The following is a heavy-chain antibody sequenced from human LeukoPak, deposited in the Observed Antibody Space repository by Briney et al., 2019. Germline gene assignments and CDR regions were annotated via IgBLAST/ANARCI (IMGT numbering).Heavy chain of an antibody. CDR1: GYTFTSYY. J-gene: IGHJ6*02. Sequence: GASAKVSCKAFGYTFTSYYMHWVRQAPGQGLEWMGVINPSGGSTNYAQKFQGRVTMTRDTSTSTVYMELSSLRSEDTAVYYCARDDLYYHYYGMDVWGLGTLVTVSS. CDR3: ARDDLYYHYYGMDV. V-gene: IGHV1-46*01. CDR2: INPSGGST.